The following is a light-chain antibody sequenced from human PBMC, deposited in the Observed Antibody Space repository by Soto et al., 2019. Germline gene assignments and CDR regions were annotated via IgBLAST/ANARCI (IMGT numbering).Light chain of an antibody. V-gene: IGKV1-5*01. CDR2: DAS. J-gene: IGKJ1*01. CDR1: QTINSW. Sequence: DIQMTQSPSTLSASVGDRVTITCRASQTINSWLAWYQQKPGKAPKVLIFDASSLKTGVPSRFSGSGSGTEFTLTISNLQPDDFATYYCQQYNYWPWTFGQGTKVEIK. CDR3: QQYNYWPWT.